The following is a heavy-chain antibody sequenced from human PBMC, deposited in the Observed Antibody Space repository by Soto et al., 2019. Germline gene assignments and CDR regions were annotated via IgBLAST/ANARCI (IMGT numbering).Heavy chain of an antibody. Sequence: PGGSLRLSCAASGFAFNTYWMSWVRQVPGKGLEWVAIISHDGRDKHYLDAVKGRFTIARDNAETSLFLQMNSLRADDTSVYYCARDRRTTDPFELWGQGTLDTVSA. CDR1: GFAFNTYW. CDR3: ARDRRTTDPFEL. D-gene: IGHD2-2*01. V-gene: IGHV3-7*01. CDR2: ISHDGRDK. J-gene: IGHJ4*02.